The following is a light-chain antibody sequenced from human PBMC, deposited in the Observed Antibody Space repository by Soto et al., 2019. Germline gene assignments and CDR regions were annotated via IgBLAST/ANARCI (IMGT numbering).Light chain of an antibody. CDR3: CSYAGSYTVV. V-gene: IGLV2-11*01. Sequence: QSALTQARSVSGSPGQSGTISCTGTSSDVGGYNYVSWYQQHPGKAPKLIIYDVSQRPSGVPDRFSGSKSGNTASLTNSGLQAEDEADYHCCSYAGSYTVVFGGGTKLTVL. CDR2: DVS. CDR1: SSDVGGYNY. J-gene: IGLJ3*02.